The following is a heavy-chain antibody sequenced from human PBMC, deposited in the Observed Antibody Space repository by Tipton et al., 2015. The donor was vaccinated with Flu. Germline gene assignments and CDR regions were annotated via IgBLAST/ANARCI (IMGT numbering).Heavy chain of an antibody. J-gene: IGHJ4*02. Sequence: SLRLSCVASGFTLSSYWMSWVRQAPGKGLEWVANIKQDGSEKYYVDSVKGRFIISRDNAKNSLYLQMNSLRSEDTAVYYCARGPPDIDADFWGQGTLVIVSS. CDR2: IKQDGSEK. CDR3: ARGPPDIDADF. V-gene: IGHV3-7*01. CDR1: GFTLSSYW. D-gene: IGHD5-12*01.